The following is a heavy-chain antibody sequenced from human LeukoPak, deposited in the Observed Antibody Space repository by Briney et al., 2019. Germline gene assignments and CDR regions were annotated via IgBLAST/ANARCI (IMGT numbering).Heavy chain of an antibody. CDR2: TRNKANSYIT. CDR3: ASIRGTFGY. V-gene: IGHV3-72*01. J-gene: IGHJ4*02. D-gene: IGHD1-26*01. CDR1: GFTFSDHF. Sequence: AGSLRLSCAASGFTFSDHFLDWVRQAPGEGLEWVGRTRNKANSYITEYAASVKGRFTISRDDSKNSLYLQMSSLKTDDTAMYYCASIRGTFGYWGQGTLVTVSS.